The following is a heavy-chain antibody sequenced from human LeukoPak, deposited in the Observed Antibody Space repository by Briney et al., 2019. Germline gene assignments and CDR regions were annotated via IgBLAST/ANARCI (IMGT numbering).Heavy chain of an antibody. V-gene: IGHV4-30-4*01. J-gene: IGHJ6*02. CDR1: GGSISSGDYY. D-gene: IGHD3-3*01. CDR3: ARTTLLYYDFWSGYPPGYGMDV. CDR2: IYYSGST. Sequence: SSETLSLTCTVSGGSISSGDYYWSWIRQPPGTGLEWIGYIYYSGSTYYNPSLKSRVTISVDTSKNQFSLKLSSVTAADTAVYYCARTTLLYYDFWSGYPPGYGMDVWGQGTTVTVSS.